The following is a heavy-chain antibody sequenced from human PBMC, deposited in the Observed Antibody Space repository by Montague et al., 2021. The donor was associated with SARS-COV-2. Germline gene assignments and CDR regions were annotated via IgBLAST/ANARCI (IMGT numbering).Heavy chain of an antibody. CDR2: INHSGTA. CDR1: GGSFSVYY. Sequence: SETLSLTCAVYGGSFSVYYWSWLRQSPGSGLEWIAEINHSGTAHYNPSLKSRVSISVDTSKNQFTLKLTSVTAADTAMYYCAKEQEVVRAARTLGAFDLWGQGTMVTVSS. CDR3: AKEQEVVRAARTLGAFDL. V-gene: IGHV4-34*01. J-gene: IGHJ3*01. D-gene: IGHD2-2*01.